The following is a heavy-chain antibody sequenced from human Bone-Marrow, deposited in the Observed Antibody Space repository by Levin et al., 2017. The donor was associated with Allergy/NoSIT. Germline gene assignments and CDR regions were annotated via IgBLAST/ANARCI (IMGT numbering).Heavy chain of an antibody. J-gene: IGHJ1*01. Sequence: GESLKISCKASGYIFSGYYIHWVRQAPGQGIEWMGRIDPNRGGTEYAQKFHGRVTLTRDTSIGTAYIEMSSLRSDDTAVYYCARVPAARSEAEYFQHWGQGTLVTVSS. CDR3: ARVPAARSEAEYFQH. CDR1: GYIFSGYY. CDR2: IDPNRGGT. V-gene: IGHV1-2*06. D-gene: IGHD2-2*01.